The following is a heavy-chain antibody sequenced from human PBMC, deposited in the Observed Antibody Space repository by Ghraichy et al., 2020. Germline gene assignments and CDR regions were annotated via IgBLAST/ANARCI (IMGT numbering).Heavy chain of an antibody. D-gene: IGHD3-9*01. V-gene: IGHV4-4*07. CDR2: IYTSGST. CDR3: ARDWDKEVGITIFPE. Sequence: TLSLTCTVSGGSISSYYWSWIRQPAGKGLEWIGRIYTSGSTNFNPSLKSRVTMSVDTSKNQFSLKLSSVTAADTAVYYCARDWDKEVGITIFPEWGQGTLVTVSS. CDR1: GGSISSYY. J-gene: IGHJ4*02.